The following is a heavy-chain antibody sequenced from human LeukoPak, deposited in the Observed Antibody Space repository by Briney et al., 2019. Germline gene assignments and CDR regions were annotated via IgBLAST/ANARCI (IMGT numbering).Heavy chain of an antibody. D-gene: IGHD3-10*01. J-gene: IGHJ4*02. Sequence: PSETLSLTCTVSGGSISSSSYYWGWIRQPPGKGLEWIGSIYYSGSTYYNPSLKSRVTISVDTSKNQFSLKLSSVTAADTAVYYCARVYYGSGSLYYFDYWGQGTLVTVSS. CDR3: ARVYYGSGSLYYFDY. V-gene: IGHV4-39*07. CDR1: GGSISSSSYY. CDR2: IYYSGST.